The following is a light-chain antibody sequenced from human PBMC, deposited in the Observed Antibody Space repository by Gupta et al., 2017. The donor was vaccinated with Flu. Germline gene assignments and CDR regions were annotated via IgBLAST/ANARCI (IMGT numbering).Light chain of an antibody. CDR3: SSFVSSSTLL. J-gene: IGLJ3*02. CDR2: EVT. Sequence: QSALTQPASVSGSPGQSITIPCTGTSSDAGDYKYVSWYQQHPGKAPKLMIYEVTKRPSGVSNRFSGSKSGNTASLTISGLQADDEGDYYCSSFVSSSTLLFGGGTKLTVL. V-gene: IGLV2-14*01. CDR1: SSDAGDYKY.